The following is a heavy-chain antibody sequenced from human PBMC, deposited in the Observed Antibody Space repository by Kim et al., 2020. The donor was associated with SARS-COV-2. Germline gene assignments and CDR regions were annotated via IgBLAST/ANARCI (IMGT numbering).Heavy chain of an antibody. CDR2: INHSGST. CDR3: ARGRFRPAGDYFDY. D-gene: IGHD6-25*01. CDR1: GGSFSGYY. J-gene: IGHJ4*02. Sequence: SETLSLTCAVYGGSFSGYYWSWIRQPPGKGLEWIGEINHSGSTNYNPSLKSRVTISVDTSKNQFSLKLSSVTAADTAVYYCARGRFRPAGDYFDYWGQGTLVTVSS. V-gene: IGHV4-34*01.